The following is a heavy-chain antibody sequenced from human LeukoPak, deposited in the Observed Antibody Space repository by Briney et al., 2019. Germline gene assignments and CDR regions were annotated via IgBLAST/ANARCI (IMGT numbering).Heavy chain of an antibody. CDR3: ARVPYSSSSEDY. Sequence: PGGSLRLSCAASGFTFSNYWMHWVRQAPGKGLVWVSRINSDGINTSYADSVKGRFTISRDNAKNTLNLQMNSLRAEDTAVYYCARVPYSSSSEDYWGQGTLVTVSS. D-gene: IGHD6-6*01. CDR1: GFTFSNYW. V-gene: IGHV3-74*01. J-gene: IGHJ4*02. CDR2: INSDGINT.